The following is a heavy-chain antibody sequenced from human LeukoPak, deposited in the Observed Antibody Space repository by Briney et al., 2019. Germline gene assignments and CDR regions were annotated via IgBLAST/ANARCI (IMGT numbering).Heavy chain of an antibody. J-gene: IGHJ2*01. CDR1: GGSISIGSYN. V-gene: IGHV4-61*02. Sequence: SQTLSLTCIVSGGSISIGSYNWNWIRQPAGKGLEWIGRIYTSGSTNYNPSLKSRVTISVDTSKNQFSLKLSSVTAADTAVYYCARVPPMITFGGVIVPGRYFDLWGRGTLVTVSS. CDR2: IYTSGST. CDR3: ARVPPMITFGGVIVPGRYFDL. D-gene: IGHD3-16*02.